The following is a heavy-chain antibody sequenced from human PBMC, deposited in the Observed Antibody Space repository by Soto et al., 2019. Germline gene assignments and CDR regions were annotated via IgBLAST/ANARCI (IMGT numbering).Heavy chain of an antibody. CDR1: GGSIDSTDYS. CDR2: VSPRGTA. Sequence: SETLSLTCAVSGGSIDSTDYSVTWIRQPPGKGLEGIGYVSPRGTAYSIPSLKGRLTLSMDSSQTQFSLKLTSVTAADSAVYYCARIHWSQSSLDYWGRGILVTVSS. CDR3: ARIHWSQSSLDY. V-gene: IGHV4-30-2*01. J-gene: IGHJ4*02. D-gene: IGHD6-19*01.